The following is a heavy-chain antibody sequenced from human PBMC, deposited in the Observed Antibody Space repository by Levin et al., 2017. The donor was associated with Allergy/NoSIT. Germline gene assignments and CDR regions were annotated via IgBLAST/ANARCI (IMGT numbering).Heavy chain of an antibody. CDR1: GYTFTSYD. D-gene: IGHD5-12*01. CDR3: ARGGYSGYDSNFDY. Sequence: PLASVKVSCKASGYTFTSYDINWVRQATGQGLEWMGWMNPNSGNTGYAQKFQGRVTMTRNTSISTAYMELSSLRSEDTAVYYCARGGYSGYDSNFDYWGQGTLVTVSS. J-gene: IGHJ4*02. V-gene: IGHV1-8*01. CDR2: MNPNSGNT.